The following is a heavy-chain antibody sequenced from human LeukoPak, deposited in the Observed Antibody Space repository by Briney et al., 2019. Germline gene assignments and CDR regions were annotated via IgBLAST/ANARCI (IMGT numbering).Heavy chain of an antibody. CDR3: ARRVDATRWFDP. CDR2: INSDGTST. V-gene: IGHV3-74*03. CDR1: GFTFSNYF. J-gene: IGHJ5*02. D-gene: IGHD2-15*01. Sequence: GGSLRLSCAAPGFTFSNYFMHWVRQAPGKGLVWVSRINSDGTSTMYADSVKGRFTISRDNAKNMLYMQMNSLRDEDTAVYYCARRVDATRWFDPWGQGTLVTVSS.